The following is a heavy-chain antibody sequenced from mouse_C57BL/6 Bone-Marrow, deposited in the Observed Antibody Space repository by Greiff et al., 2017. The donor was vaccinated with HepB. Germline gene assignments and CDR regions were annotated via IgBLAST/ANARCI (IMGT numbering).Heavy chain of an antibody. CDR3: ARTSITKDY. D-gene: IGHD1-1*01. CDR2: IHPNSGST. Sequence: VQLQQPGAELVKPGASVKLSCKASGYTFTSYWMHWVKQRPGQGLEWIGRIHPNSGSTNYNEKFKSKATLTVDKSSSTAYMQLSSLTSEDSAVYYCARTSITKDYWGQGTTLTVSS. J-gene: IGHJ2*01. V-gene: IGHV1-64*01. CDR1: GYTFTSYW.